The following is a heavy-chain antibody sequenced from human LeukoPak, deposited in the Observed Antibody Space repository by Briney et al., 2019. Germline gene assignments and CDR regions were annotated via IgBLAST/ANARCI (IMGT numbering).Heavy chain of an antibody. J-gene: IGHJ2*01. CDR3: ARTTTWYFDL. D-gene: IGHD1-1*01. Sequence: SETLSLTCTVSGDSISSYYWSWIRQPPGKGLEWIGYIYYSGSTNYNPSLKSRVTISVDTSKNQFSLKLSSVTAADTAVYYCARTTTWYFDLWGRATLVTVSS. V-gene: IGHV4-59*01. CDR2: IYYSGST. CDR1: GDSISSYY.